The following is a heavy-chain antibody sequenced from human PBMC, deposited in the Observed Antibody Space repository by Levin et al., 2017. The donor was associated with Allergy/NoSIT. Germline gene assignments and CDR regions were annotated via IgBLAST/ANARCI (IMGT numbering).Heavy chain of an antibody. J-gene: IGHJ6*02. CDR2: IRSKANSYAT. Sequence: PGGSLRLSCAASGFTFSGSAMHWVRQASGQGLEWVGRIRSKANSYATAYAASVKGRFTISRDDSKNTAYLQMNSLKTEDTAVYYCTRLPGNSYNWNGPDDYYYYGMDGWGQGTTVTVSS. D-gene: IGHD1-1*01. CDR3: TRLPGNSYNWNGPDDYYYYGMDG. V-gene: IGHV3-73*01. CDR1: GFTFSGSA.